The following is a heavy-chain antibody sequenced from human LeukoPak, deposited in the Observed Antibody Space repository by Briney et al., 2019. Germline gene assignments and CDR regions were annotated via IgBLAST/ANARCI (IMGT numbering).Heavy chain of an antibody. V-gene: IGHV3-9*01. Sequence: PGGSLRLSCAASGFTFDDYAMLWVRQAPGKGLEWVSGISWNSGTIDYADSVKGRFTISRDNAKNSLYLQMNSLTAEDTAVYYCAKAQQLWYHFDYWGQGTLVTVSS. CDR1: GFTFDDYA. J-gene: IGHJ4*02. CDR3: AKAQQLWYHFDY. D-gene: IGHD5-18*01. CDR2: ISWNSGTI.